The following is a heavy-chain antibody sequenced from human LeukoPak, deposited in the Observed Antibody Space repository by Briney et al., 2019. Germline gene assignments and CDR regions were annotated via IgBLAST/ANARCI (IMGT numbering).Heavy chain of an antibody. J-gene: IGHJ6*04. CDR3: AELGITMIGDV. CDR2: IEYSSSSI. D-gene: IGHD3-10*02. Sequence: GGSLRLSCAASGFTFSSYSMNWVRQAPGKGLEWVSYIEYSSSSIYYADSVKGRFTISRDNAKNSLYLQMNSLRAEDTAVYYCAELGITMIGDVWGKGTTVTISS. CDR1: GFTFSSYS. V-gene: IGHV3-48*04.